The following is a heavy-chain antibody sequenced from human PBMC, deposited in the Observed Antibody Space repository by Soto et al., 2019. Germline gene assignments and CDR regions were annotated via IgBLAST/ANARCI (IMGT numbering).Heavy chain of an antibody. J-gene: IGHJ5*02. Sequence: GAAVKVSCKASGYTFTSYVISWVLQAPGQGLEWMGWISAYNGNTNYAQKLQGRVTMTTDTSTSTAYMELRSLRSDDTAVYYCAREWTTVTTFDPWGQGTLVTVSS. D-gene: IGHD4-17*01. V-gene: IGHV1-18*04. CDR2: ISAYNGNT. CDR3: AREWTTVTTFDP. CDR1: GYTFTSYV.